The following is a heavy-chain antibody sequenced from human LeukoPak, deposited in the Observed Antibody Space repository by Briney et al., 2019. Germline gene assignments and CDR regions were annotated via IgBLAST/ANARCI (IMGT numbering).Heavy chain of an antibody. J-gene: IGHJ4*02. D-gene: IGHD4-17*01. CDR1: GGTFSSYA. CDR2: IIPIFGTA. V-gene: IGHV1-69*13. Sequence: SVKVSCKASGGTFSSYAISWVRQAPGQGLEWMGGIIPIFGTANYAQKFQGRVTITADESTSTAYMELSSLRSDDTAVYYCARLEITTVTTSDYWGQGTLVTVSS. CDR3: ARLEITTVTTSDY.